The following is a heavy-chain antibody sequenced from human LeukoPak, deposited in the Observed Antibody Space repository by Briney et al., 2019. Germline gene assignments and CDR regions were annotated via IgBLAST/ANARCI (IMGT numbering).Heavy chain of an antibody. CDR2: INTNTGNP. Sequence: ASVKVSCKASGYTCTSYAMNWVRQAPGQGLEGMVWINTNTGNPTYAQGFTGRFVFSLDTSVSTAYLQISTLKAEDTAVYYCARASDLEGVVRYDYWGQGTLVTVSS. CDR3: ARASDLEGVVRYDY. V-gene: IGHV7-4-1*02. J-gene: IGHJ4*02. D-gene: IGHD3-10*01. CDR1: GYTCTSYA.